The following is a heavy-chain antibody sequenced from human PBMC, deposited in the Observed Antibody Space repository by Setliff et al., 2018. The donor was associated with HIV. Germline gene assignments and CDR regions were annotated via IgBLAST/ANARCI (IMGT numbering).Heavy chain of an antibody. D-gene: IGHD2-2*01. V-gene: IGHV4-34*01. J-gene: IGHJ6*03. CDR3: ARAQLPPTYIDV. CDR2: ITHSRST. Sequence: KTSETLSLTCAVYTGSFSGYYWSWIRQPPGKGLEWIGEITHSRSTNYNPSLKSRATISVDTSKNHFSLKLTSLTAADTAVYYCARAQLPPTYIDVWGSGTTVTVSS. CDR1: TGSFSGYY.